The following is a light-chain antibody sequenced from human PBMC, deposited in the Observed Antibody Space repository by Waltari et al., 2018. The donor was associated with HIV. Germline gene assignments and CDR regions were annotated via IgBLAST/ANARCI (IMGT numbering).Light chain of an antibody. J-gene: IGLJ2*01. V-gene: IGLV2-8*01. CDR2: EVS. Sequence: QSALTQPPSASGSPGQSVTISCTGTSSDVGNYTYVSWYQQHPGHAPKPMIFEVSRRPSGVPHRCSGSKSGTTASLTVSGLQAEDEADYYCTSYGGINNYVVFGGGTKLTVL. CDR1: SSDVGNYTY. CDR3: TSYGGINNYVV.